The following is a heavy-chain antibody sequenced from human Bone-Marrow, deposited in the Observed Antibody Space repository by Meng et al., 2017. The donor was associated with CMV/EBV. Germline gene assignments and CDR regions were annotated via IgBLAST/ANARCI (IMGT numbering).Heavy chain of an antibody. Sequence: ETLSLTCAASGFTVSSNYMSWVRQAPGKGLEWVSVIYSGGSTYYTDSVKGRFTLSRDNSKNTLYLQMNSLRAEDTAVYYCARDLPTFGGVSGMDVWGHGTTVTVSS. CDR2: IYSGGST. V-gene: IGHV3-66*02. D-gene: IGHD3-16*01. J-gene: IGHJ6*02. CDR1: GFTVSSNY. CDR3: ARDLPTFGGVSGMDV.